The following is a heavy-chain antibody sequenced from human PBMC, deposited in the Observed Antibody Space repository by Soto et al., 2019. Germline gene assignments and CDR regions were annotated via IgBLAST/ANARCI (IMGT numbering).Heavy chain of an antibody. J-gene: IGHJ4*02. CDR1: GGSFSDYH. CDR2: INHSGSA. V-gene: IGHV4-34*01. Sequence: PSETLSLTCDVYGGSFSDYHWSWIRQPPGKGLEWIGKINHSGSANYNPSLKSRVSIWVHTSNNQFSLEVSSVTAADTAVYYCARVQHPAYFDYCGPGTLVTVSS. CDR3: ARVQHPAYFDY.